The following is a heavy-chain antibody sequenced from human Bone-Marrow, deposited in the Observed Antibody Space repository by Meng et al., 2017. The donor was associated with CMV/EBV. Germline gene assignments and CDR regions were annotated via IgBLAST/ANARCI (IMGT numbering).Heavy chain of an antibody. CDR3: ARERIVEVPDGDTMDV. J-gene: IGHJ6*02. V-gene: IGHV3-21*01. Sequence: GGSLRLSCAASGFTFSSYSMNWVRQAPGKGLEWVSSISSSSSYIYYADSVKGRFTISRDNAKNSLYLQMNSLRAEDTAVYYCARERIVEVPDGDTMDVWGQGTTVTVSS. CDR1: GFTFSSYS. CDR2: ISSSSSYI. D-gene: IGHD2-21*01.